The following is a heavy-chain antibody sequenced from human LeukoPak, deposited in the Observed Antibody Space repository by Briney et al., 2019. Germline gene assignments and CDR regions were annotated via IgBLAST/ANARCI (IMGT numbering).Heavy chain of an antibody. CDR2: INPNSGGT. J-gene: IGHJ5*02. Sequence: ASVKVSCKASGYTFTGYYMHWVRQAPGQGLEWMGRINPNSGGTNYAQKFQGRVTMTRDTSIGTAYMELSRLRSDDTAVYYCARVGDIVVVPAAIRNTYNWFDPWGQGTLVTVSS. V-gene: IGHV1-2*06. CDR1: GYTFTGYY. CDR3: ARVGDIVVVPAAIRNTYNWFDP. D-gene: IGHD2-2*02.